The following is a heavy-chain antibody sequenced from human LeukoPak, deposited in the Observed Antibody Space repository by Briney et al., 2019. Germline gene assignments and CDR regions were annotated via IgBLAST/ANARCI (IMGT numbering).Heavy chain of an antibody. CDR2: IYYSGST. CDR3: AREGAVAGSLTLDY. Sequence: SETLSLTCTVSGGSISSSSYYWGWIRQPPGKGLEWIGSIYYSGSTYYNPSLKSRVTISVDTSKNQFSLKLSSVTAADTAVYYCAREGAVAGSLTLDYWGQGTLVTVSS. CDR1: GGSISSSSYY. J-gene: IGHJ4*02. V-gene: IGHV4-39*07. D-gene: IGHD6-19*01.